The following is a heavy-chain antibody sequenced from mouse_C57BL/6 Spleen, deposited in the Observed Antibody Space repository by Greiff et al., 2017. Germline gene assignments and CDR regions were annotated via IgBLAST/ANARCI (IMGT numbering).Heavy chain of an antibody. CDR1: GYTFTSYW. Sequence: QVQLQQPGAELVKPGASVKMSCKASGYTFTSYWITWVKQRPGQGLEWIGDIYPGSGSTNYNEKFKSKATLTVDTSSSTAYMQRSSLTSEDSAVYYCAKTAQATYYFDYWGQGTTLTVSS. CDR3: AKTAQATYYFDY. D-gene: IGHD3-2*02. J-gene: IGHJ2*01. CDR2: IYPGSGST. V-gene: IGHV1-55*01.